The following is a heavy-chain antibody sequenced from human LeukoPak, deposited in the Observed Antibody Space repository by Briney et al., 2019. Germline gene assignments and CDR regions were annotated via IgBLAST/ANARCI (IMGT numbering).Heavy chain of an antibody. D-gene: IGHD2-2*01. J-gene: IGHJ4*02. CDR3: ARHRPDIVVVPAATYFDY. Sequence: SDTLSLTCTVSGGSISSYYWSWTRQPPGKGLEWIGYIYTSGSTNYNPSLKSRVTISVDTSKIQFSLKLSSVTAADTAVYYCARHRPDIVVVPAATYFDYWGQGTLVTVSS. V-gene: IGHV4-4*09. CDR2: IYTSGST. CDR1: GGSISSYY.